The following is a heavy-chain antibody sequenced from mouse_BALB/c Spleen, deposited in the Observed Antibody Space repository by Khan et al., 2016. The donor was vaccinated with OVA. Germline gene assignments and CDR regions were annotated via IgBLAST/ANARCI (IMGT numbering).Heavy chain of an antibody. D-gene: IGHD1-1*01. CDR2: ISYSGRT. CDR3: ARSVTITTVVATDFDY. V-gene: IGHV3-2*02. Sequence: EVQLQESGPGLVKPSQSLSLTCTVTGYSITSDYAWNWIRQSPGNKLEWMGYISYSGRTSYNPSLKSRIPITRDTSNNQFFLQLNSVTTEDTATFDCARSVTITTVVATDFDYWGQGTTLTVSS. J-gene: IGHJ2*01. CDR1: GYSITSDYA.